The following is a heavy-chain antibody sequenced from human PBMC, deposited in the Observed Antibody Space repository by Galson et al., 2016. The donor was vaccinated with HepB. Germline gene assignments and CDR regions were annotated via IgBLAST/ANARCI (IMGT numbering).Heavy chain of an antibody. CDR1: GLTVRSKY. V-gene: IGHV3-53*01. Sequence: SLRLPCQASGLTVRSKYMSWVRKAPGKGLEWGSIIHSGGTTYYADSVKGRFTISRDNSRNTVFLQMNSLRADDTAVYYCAKGIDSSVWTGFVYWGQGTLVTVSS. D-gene: IGHD3-22*01. CDR2: IHSGGTT. CDR3: AKGIDSSVWTGFVY. J-gene: IGHJ4*02.